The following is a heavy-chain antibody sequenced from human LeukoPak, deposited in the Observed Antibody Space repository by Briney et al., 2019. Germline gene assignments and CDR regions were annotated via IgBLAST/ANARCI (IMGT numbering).Heavy chain of an antibody. CDR1: GYTFTSYG. V-gene: IGHV1-18*01. J-gene: IGHJ4*02. CDR3: ARDHSRYSSSSMDY. CDR2: ISAYNGNT. D-gene: IGHD6-6*01. Sequence: AASVKVSCKASGYTFTSYGISWVRQAPGQGLEWMGWISAYNGNTNYAQKLQGRVTMTTDTSTSTAYMELRSLRSDDTAVYYCARDHSRYSSSSMDYWGQGTLVTVSP.